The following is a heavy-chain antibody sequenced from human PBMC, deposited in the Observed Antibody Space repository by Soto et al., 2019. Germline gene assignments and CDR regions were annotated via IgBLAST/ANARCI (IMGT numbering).Heavy chain of an antibody. J-gene: IGHJ5*02. CDR3: ARTDFWFGEWCSWFDP. CDR1: GYTFTSYG. V-gene: IGHV1-18*01. D-gene: IGHD3-10*01. Sequence: ASVKVSCKASGYTFTSYGISWVRQAPGQGLEWMGWISAYNGNTNYAQKLQGRVTMTTDTSTSTAYMELRSLRSDDTAVYYCARTDFWFGEWCSWFDPWGQGTLVTVSS. CDR2: ISAYNGNT.